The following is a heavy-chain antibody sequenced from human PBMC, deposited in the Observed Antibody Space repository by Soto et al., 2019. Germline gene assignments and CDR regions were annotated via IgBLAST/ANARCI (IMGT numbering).Heavy chain of an antibody. V-gene: IGHV3-7*05. CDR3: ARDVSPASSSLYLDAFDI. CDR1: GFTLSAYW. J-gene: IGHJ3*02. CDR2: INRDGSKK. Sequence: EVQLEESGGDLVQPGGSLRLSCAASGFTLSAYWMTWGRQAPGKGLEWVANINRDGSKKSYLDSVRGRFTISRDNVGNSMYLQMDSLRADDTALYYCARDVSPASSSLYLDAFDIWGQGTMVTVSS. D-gene: IGHD6-13*01.